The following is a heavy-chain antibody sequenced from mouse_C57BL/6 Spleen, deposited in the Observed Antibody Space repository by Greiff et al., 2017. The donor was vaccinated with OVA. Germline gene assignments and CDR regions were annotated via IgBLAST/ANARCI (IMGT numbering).Heavy chain of an antibody. J-gene: IGHJ4*01. CDR3: ARQGYGNLYAMDY. Sequence: VKLVESGPELVKPGASVKISCKASGYAFSSSWMNWVKQRPGKGLEWIGRIYPGDGDTNYNGKFKGKATLTADKSSSTAYMQLSSLTSEDSAVYFCARQGYGNLYAMDYWGQGTSVTVSS. V-gene: IGHV1-82*01. D-gene: IGHD2-1*01. CDR1: GYAFSSSW. CDR2: IYPGDGDT.